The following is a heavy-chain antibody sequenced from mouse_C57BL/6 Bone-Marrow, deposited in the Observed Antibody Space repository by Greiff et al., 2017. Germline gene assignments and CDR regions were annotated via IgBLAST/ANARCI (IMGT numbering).Heavy chain of an antibody. D-gene: IGHD1-1*01. Sequence: VQLKESGGDLVKPGGSLKLSCAASGFTFSSYGMSWVRQTPDKRLEWVATISSGGSYTYYPDSVKGRFTISRDNAKNTLYLQMSSLKSEDTAMYYCAGLLRSGRFAYWGQGTLVTVSA. V-gene: IGHV5-6*01. J-gene: IGHJ3*01. CDR1: GFTFSSYG. CDR2: ISSGGSYT. CDR3: AGLLRSGRFAY.